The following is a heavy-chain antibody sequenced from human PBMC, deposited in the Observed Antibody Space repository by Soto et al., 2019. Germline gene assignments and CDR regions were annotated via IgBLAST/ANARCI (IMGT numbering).Heavy chain of an antibody. CDR2: IYYSGST. Sequence: PSETLSLTCTVSGGSISSGDYYWSWIRQPPGKGLEWIGYIYYSGSTYYNPSLKSRVTISVDTSKNQFSLKLSSVTAADTAVYYCARGVEDIVVVPAAGGFDYWGQGTLVTVSS. CDR3: ARGVEDIVVVPAAGGFDY. J-gene: IGHJ4*02. V-gene: IGHV4-30-4*01. CDR1: GGSISSGDYY. D-gene: IGHD2-2*01.